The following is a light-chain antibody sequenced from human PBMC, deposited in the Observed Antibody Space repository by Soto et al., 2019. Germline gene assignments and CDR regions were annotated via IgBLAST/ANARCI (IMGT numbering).Light chain of an antibody. Sequence: QSVLTQPPSASGTPGQRVTIACSGSTSNLGSYAVTWYRQLPGTPPKLLIYGQSQRPSGVPDRFSGSKSGTSASLAISGLQSEDEADYYCAVWDYRLGGRVFGGRTKLTVL. CDR1: TSNLGSYA. CDR2: GQS. V-gene: IGLV1-44*01. CDR3: AVWDYRLGGRV. J-gene: IGLJ2*01.